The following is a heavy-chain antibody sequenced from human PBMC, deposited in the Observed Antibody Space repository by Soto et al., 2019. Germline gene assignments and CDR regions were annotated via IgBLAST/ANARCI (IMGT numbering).Heavy chain of an antibody. CDR2: IKQDGSEK. D-gene: IGHD2-2*01. CDR3: ARTGGPGYCSSISCPTSHYYYYMDV. Sequence: PGGSLRLSCAASGFTFSSYRMSWVRQAPGKGLEWVANIKQDGSEKYYVDSVKGRFTISRDNAKNSLYLQMNSLRAEDTAVYYCARTGGPGYCSSISCPTSHYYYYMDVWGKGTTVTVSS. CDR1: GFTFSSYR. V-gene: IGHV3-7*01. J-gene: IGHJ6*03.